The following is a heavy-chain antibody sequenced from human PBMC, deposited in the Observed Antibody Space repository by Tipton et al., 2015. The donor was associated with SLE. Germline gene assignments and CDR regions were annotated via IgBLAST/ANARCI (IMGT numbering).Heavy chain of an antibody. J-gene: IGHJ3*02. Sequence: TLSLTCTVSGGSISSHYWSWIRQPPGKGLEWIGYIYYSGSTNYHPSLKSRGTISVDTSKNQFPLKLSSVTAADTAVDYCGGRALDYGDYQADAFDIWGQGTMVTVSS. CDR3: GGRALDYGDYQADAFDI. V-gene: IGHV4-59*11. CDR1: GGSISSHY. D-gene: IGHD4-17*01. CDR2: IYYSGST.